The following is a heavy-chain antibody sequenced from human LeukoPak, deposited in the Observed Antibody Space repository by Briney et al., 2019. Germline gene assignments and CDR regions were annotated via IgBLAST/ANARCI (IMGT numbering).Heavy chain of an antibody. J-gene: IGHJ4*02. D-gene: IGHD2-15*01. CDR3: AKDAPSNIVVVAATGIYFDY. CDR2: IKSDGSVT. V-gene: IGHV3-74*01. Sequence: PGGSLRLSCAASGFTFSSYWMHWVRQAPGKGLVWVSRIKSDGSVTSYADSVKGRFTISRDNAKNTLYLQMNSLRAEDTAVYYCAKDAPSNIVVVAATGIYFDYWGQGTLVTVSS. CDR1: GFTFSSYW.